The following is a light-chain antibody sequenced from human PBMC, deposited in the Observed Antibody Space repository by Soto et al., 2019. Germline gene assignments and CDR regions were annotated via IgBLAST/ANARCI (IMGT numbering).Light chain of an antibody. CDR2: DAS. V-gene: IGKV1-5*01. CDR1: QDIGTW. CDR3: QKYNSYPLT. J-gene: IGKJ4*01. Sequence: DIQMPQSPSTLSASVGERATITCRASQDIGTWLAWYQQKPEKANKLLIYDASSLESGVPSRFSGSGSGTEFTLTISSLQPDDFATYYCQKYNSYPLTFGRGTKVDIK.